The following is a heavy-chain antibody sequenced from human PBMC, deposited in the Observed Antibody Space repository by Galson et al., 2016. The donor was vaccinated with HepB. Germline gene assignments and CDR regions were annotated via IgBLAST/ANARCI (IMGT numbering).Heavy chain of an antibody. D-gene: IGHD3-22*01. Sequence: SLRLSCAASGFTFSSYDMHWVRQATGKGLEWVSAIGTAGDTYYPGSVKGRFTISRDNSKNTLYLEMTSLREEDTAVYYCAKDYSGYYFDGTGYYNAFDYWGQGALVTVSS. J-gene: IGHJ4*02. CDR2: IGTAGDT. V-gene: IGHV3-13*01. CDR1: GFTFSSYD. CDR3: AKDYSGYYFDGTGYYNAFDY.